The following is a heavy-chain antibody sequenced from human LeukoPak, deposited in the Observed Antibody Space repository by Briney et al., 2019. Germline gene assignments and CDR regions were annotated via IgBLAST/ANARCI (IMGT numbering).Heavy chain of an antibody. CDR3: ARGSGNYDFWSGRDYYYYMDV. CDR1: GYTITGYY. J-gene: IGHJ6*03. D-gene: IGHD3-3*01. V-gene: IGHV1-2*02. Sequence: ASVKVSCKASGYTITGYYMHWVRQAPGQGLEWMGWINPNSGGTNYAQKFQGRVTMTRDTSISTAYMELSRLRSDDTAVYYCARGSGNYDFWSGRDYYYYMDVWGKGTTVTVSS. CDR2: INPNSGGT.